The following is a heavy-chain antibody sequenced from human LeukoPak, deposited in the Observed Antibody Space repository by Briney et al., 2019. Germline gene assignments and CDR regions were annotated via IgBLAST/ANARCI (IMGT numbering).Heavy chain of an antibody. CDR2: IYYSGST. CDR3: ARDPTWRGAARKVIDP. Sequence: SETLSLTCTVSGGSISSSSYYWGWIRQPPGKGLEWIGSIYYSGSTYYNPSLKSRVTISVDTSKNQFSLKLSSVTAADTAVYYSARDPTWRGAARKVIDPWGQGTLVTVSS. CDR1: GGSISSSSYY. V-gene: IGHV4-39*07. D-gene: IGHD6-6*01. J-gene: IGHJ5*02.